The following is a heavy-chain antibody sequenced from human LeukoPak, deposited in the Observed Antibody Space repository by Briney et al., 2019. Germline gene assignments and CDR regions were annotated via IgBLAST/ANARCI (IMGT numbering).Heavy chain of an antibody. CDR3: AREGYDSSGYYWVFDY. J-gene: IGHJ4*02. CDR1: GYTFTSYG. CDR2: ISAYNGNT. V-gene: IGHV1-18*01. Sequence: ASVKVSCKASGYTFTSYGISWVRQAPGQGLEWMGWISAYNGNTNYAQKFQGRVTMTTDTSTSTAYMELRSLRSEDTAVYYCAREGYDSSGYYWVFDYWGQGTLVTVSS. D-gene: IGHD3-22*01.